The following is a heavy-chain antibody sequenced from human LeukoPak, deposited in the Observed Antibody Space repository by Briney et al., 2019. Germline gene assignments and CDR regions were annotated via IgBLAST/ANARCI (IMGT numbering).Heavy chain of an antibody. Sequence: SETLSLTCTVSGGSISSYYWSWMRQPPGKGLEWIGYIYYSGSTNYNPSLKSRVTISVDTSKNHFSLKLSSVTAADTAVYYCARGVAAVDYWGQGTLVTVSS. CDR1: GGSISSYY. CDR2: IYYSGST. CDR3: ARGVAAVDY. D-gene: IGHD6-13*01. J-gene: IGHJ4*02. V-gene: IGHV4-59*01.